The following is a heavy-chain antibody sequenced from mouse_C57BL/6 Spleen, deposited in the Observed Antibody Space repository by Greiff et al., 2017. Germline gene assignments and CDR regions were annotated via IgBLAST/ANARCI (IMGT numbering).Heavy chain of an antibody. CDR2: IYPGDGDT. Sequence: FQLQQSGAELVKPGASVKISCKASGYAFSSYWLHLVKQRPGTGLEWIGHIYPGDGDTNYNEKFKDNATLTADKSSRAAYMQLSSLTSEDSAVYFCARYYYGRADFDVWGTGTTVTVSS. CDR3: ARYYYGRADFDV. D-gene: IGHD1-1*01. V-gene: IGHV1-80*01. J-gene: IGHJ1*03. CDR1: GYAFSSYW.